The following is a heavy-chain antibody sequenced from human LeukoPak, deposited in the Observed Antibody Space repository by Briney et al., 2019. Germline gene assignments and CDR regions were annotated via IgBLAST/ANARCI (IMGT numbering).Heavy chain of an antibody. CDR2: ISSSGSTI. V-gene: IGHV3-11*01. CDR1: GFTFSDYY. J-gene: IGHJ6*02. CDR3: ARVAGIASYYYYYGMDV. D-gene: IGHD6-13*01. Sequence: PGGSLRLSCAASGFTFSDYYMSWIRQAPGKGLEWVSYISSSGSTIYYADSVKGRFTISRDNAKNSLYLQMNSLRAEDTAVYYCARVAGIASYYYYYGMDVWGQGTTVTVSS.